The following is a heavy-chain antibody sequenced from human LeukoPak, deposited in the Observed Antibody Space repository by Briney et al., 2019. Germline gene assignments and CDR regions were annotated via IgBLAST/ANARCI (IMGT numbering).Heavy chain of an antibody. V-gene: IGHV2-5*01. CDR3: AHTDSPGYSSGWYVNNWFDP. CDR1: GFSLSTTGVG. Sequence: SGPTLVKPTQTLTLTCTFSGFSLSTTGVGAGWIRQPPGKALEWLALIYWNDDKRYSPSLKSRLTITKDTSKNQVVLTMTNMDPVDTATYYCAHTDSPGYSSGWYVNNWFDPWGQGTLVTVSS. CDR2: IYWNDDK. J-gene: IGHJ5*02. D-gene: IGHD6-19*01.